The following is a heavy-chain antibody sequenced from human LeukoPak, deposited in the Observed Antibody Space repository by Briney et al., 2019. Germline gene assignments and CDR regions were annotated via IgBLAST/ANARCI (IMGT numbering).Heavy chain of an antibody. D-gene: IGHD1-14*01. V-gene: IGHV4-4*07. CDR1: GGSISSYY. CDR3: ARGSEPEAKYYYYYMDV. Sequence: SETLSLTCTVSGGSISSYYWSWIRQPAGKGLEWIGRIYTSGSTNYNPSLKSRVTMSVDTSKNQFSLKLSSVTAADTAVYYCARGSEPEAKYYYYYMDVWGKGTTVTVSS. J-gene: IGHJ6*03. CDR2: IYTSGST.